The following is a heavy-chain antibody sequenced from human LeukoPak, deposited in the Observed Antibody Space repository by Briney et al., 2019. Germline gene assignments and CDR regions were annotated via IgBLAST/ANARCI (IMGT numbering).Heavy chain of an antibody. CDR2: INHSGST. CDR3: ARGPLRHGAYY. V-gene: IGHV4-34*01. CDR1: GGSFSGYY. D-gene: IGHD3-10*01. J-gene: IGHJ4*02. Sequence: SETLSLTCAVYGGSFSGYYWSWIRQPPGKGLEWIGEINHSGSTNYNPSLKSRATISVDTSKNQFSLKLSSVTAADTAVYYCARGPLRHGAYYWGQGTLVTVSS.